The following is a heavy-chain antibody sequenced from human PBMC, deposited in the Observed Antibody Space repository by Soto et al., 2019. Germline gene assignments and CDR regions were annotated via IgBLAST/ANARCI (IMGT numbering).Heavy chain of an antibody. J-gene: IGHJ4*02. Sequence: QVQLVESGGVVVQPGRSLRLSCAASGFTFSSNGMHWVRQAPGKGLEWVAVIYYDGSNEYYADSVKGRFTISRDKSKNALYRQKNSLTAEGTAVYYFARDYSSTSYGFDSWCQGTLVTVSS. CDR2: IYYDGSNE. D-gene: IGHD6-13*01. V-gene: IGHV3-33*01. CDR1: GFTFSSNG. CDR3: ARDYSSTSYGFDS.